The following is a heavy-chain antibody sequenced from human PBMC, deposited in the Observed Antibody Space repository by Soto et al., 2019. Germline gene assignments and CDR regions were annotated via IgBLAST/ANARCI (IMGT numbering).Heavy chain of an antibody. CDR2: IDSDGSPT. V-gene: IGHV3-74*01. CDR1: GFTFSSYW. J-gene: IGHJ4*02. CDR3: ARGASGYGNFDY. D-gene: IGHD5-12*01. Sequence: EVPLVESGGGLVQPGGSLRLSCTASGFTFSSYWMHWVRQAPGKGLVWVSRIDSDGSPTNYADFVKGRFTISRDNAKNTLYLQMNSLRVEDTAVYYCARGASGYGNFDYWGQGTLVTVSS.